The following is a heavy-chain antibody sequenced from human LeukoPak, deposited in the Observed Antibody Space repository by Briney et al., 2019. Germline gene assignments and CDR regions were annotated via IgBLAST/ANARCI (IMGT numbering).Heavy chain of an antibody. Sequence: GGSLRLSCTASGFSFSNYAMHWVRQAPGKGLDWVALISYDGSNNYYADSVKGRFTISRDNSNNTLYLQMNSLRTEDTAVYYCARSQYYYDNSGYFVYYYFYYMDVWGKGTTVTVSS. V-gene: IGHV3-30*04. CDR3: ARSQYYYDNSGYFVYYYFYYMDV. J-gene: IGHJ6*03. CDR2: ISYDGSNN. D-gene: IGHD3-22*01. CDR1: GFSFSNYA.